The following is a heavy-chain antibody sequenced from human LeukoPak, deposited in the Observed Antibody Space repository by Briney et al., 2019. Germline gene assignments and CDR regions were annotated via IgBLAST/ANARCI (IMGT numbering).Heavy chain of an antibody. D-gene: IGHD3-22*01. CDR3: TRAASSGPLFTYHMDV. CDR1: GGSLRSNDYY. J-gene: IGHJ6*03. Sequence: SETLSLTCTVSGGSLRSNDYYWGFIRQPPGKGLEWIGSISYSGVTYYNPSLKSRATISVDTSKNQFSLKLTSVTAADTAVYYCTRAASSGPLFTYHMDVWGKGTTVTVSS. V-gene: IGHV4-39*07. CDR2: ISYSGVT.